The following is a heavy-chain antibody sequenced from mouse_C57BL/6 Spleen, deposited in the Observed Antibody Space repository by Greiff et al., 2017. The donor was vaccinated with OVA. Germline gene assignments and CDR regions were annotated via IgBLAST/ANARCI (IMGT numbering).Heavy chain of an antibody. CDR2: IYPGSGST. Sequence: KPGQGLEWIGDIYPGSGSTNYNEKFKSKATLTVDTSSSTAYMQLSSLTSEDSAVYYCARWDDYDGGYYFDYWGQGTTLTVSS. J-gene: IGHJ2*01. D-gene: IGHD2-4*01. V-gene: IGHV1-55*01. CDR3: ARWDDYDGGYYFDY.